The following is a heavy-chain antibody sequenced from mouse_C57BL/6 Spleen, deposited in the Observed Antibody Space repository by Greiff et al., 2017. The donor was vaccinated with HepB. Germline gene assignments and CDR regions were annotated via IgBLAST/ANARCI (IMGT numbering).Heavy chain of an antibody. J-gene: IGHJ4*01. CDR2: ISDGGSYT. Sequence: EVMLVESGGGLVKPGGSLKLSCAASGFTFSSYAMSWVRQTPEKRLEWVATISDGGSYTYYPDNVKGRFTISRDNAKNNLYLQMSHLKSEDTAMYYCARRWDENYAMDYWGQGTSVTVSS. V-gene: IGHV5-4*03. CDR3: ARRWDENYAMDY. D-gene: IGHD4-1*01. CDR1: GFTFSSYA.